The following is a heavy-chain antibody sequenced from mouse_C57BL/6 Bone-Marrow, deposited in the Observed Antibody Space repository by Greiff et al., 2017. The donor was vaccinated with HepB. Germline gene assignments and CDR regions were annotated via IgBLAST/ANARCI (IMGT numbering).Heavy chain of an antibody. CDR2: INPSTGGT. D-gene: IGHD1-1*01. V-gene: IGHV1-43*01. CDR3: ARGGYYGSRFYFDY. Sequence: VQLKQSGPELVKPGASVKISCKASGYSFTGYYMHWVKQSSEKSLEWIGEINPSTGGTSYNQKFKGKATLTVDKSSSTAYMQLKSLTSEDSAVYYWARGGYYGSRFYFDYWGQGTTLTVSS. CDR1: GYSFTGYY. J-gene: IGHJ2*01.